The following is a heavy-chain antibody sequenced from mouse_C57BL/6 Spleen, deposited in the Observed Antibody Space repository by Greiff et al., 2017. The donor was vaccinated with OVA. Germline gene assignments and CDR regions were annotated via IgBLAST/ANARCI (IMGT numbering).Heavy chain of an antibody. J-gene: IGHJ4*01. D-gene: IGHD2-5*01. V-gene: IGHV1-62-2*01. CDR3: ARHEDGSYYSNTEYAMDY. CDR1: GYTFTEYT. CDR2: FYPGSGSI. Sequence: VQLQQSGAELVKPGASVKLSCKASGYTFTEYTIHWVKQRSGQGLEWIGWFYPGSGSIKYNEKFKDKATLTADKSSSTVYMELSRVTSEDSAVYFCARHEDGSYYSNTEYAMDYWGQGTSVTVSS.